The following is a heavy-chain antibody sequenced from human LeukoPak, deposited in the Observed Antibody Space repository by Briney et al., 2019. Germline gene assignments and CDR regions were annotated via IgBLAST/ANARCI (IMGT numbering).Heavy chain of an antibody. Sequence: SGGSLRLSCAASGFSFSTSWMSWVRQAPGKGLEWVANIKEDGSEKNYVDSVKGRFTISRDNAKNSLYLQMNSLRAEDTAVYYCARSITIAAPHDYWGQGTLVTVSS. CDR2: IKEDGSEK. D-gene: IGHD2-15*01. CDR3: ARSITIAAPHDY. J-gene: IGHJ4*02. CDR1: GFSFSTSW. V-gene: IGHV3-7*05.